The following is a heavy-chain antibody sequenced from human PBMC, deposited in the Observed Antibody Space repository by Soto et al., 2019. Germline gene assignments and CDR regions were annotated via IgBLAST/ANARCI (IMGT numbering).Heavy chain of an antibody. CDR1: GGSVTNSSYY. CDR3: VSQRTTVPTQAYFDY. CDR2: VYYRGRS. V-gene: IGHV4-39*01. D-gene: IGHD4-17*01. Sequence: SETLSLTCTVSGGSVTNSSYYLGWIRQSPGKGLEWIGSVYYRGRSYSKSSVKSRVTISVDTSKNRFSLSLNSVTASDTAVYFCVSQRTTVPTQAYFDYWGPGALVTVSS. J-gene: IGHJ4*02.